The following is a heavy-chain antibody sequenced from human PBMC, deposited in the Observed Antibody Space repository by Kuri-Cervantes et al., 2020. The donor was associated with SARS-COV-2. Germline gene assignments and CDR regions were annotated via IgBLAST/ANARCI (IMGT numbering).Heavy chain of an antibody. CDR3: ARDRPWQGYFDL. V-gene: IGHV4-59*12. Sequence: ESLKISCTVSGGSISSYYWSWIRQPPGKGLEWSGYIYYSGSTNYNPSLKSRVTISVDTSKNQFSLKLSSVTAADTAVYYCARDRPWQGYFDLWGRGTLVTVSS. CDR2: IYYSGST. J-gene: IGHJ2*01. CDR1: GGSISSYY.